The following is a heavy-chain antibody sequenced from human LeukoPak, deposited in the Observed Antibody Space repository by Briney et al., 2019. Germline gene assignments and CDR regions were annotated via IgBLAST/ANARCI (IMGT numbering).Heavy chain of an antibody. CDR1: GFTFSSYW. D-gene: IGHD3-22*01. CDR2: IKQDGSEK. J-gene: IGHJ4*02. CDR3: ARQGYYYDSSAFYDY. Sequence: GGSLRLSCAASGFTFSSYWMSWVRQAPGKGLEWVSTIKQDGSEKYYVDSVKGRFTISRDNAKNSLYLQMNSLRAEDTAVYYCARQGYYYDSSAFYDYGGQGTVVTVSS. V-gene: IGHV3-7*03.